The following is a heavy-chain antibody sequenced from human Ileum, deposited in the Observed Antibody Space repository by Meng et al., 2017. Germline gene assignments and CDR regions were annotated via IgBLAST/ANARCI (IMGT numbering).Heavy chain of an antibody. Sequence: ASVKVSCKASGYTFTSYDINWVRQATGQGLEWMGWMNPNSGNTGYAQKFQGKVTMTRDTSISTAYMELSSLRSDDTAVYYCARMMGGYHYNVMDVWGQGTTVTVSS. CDR3: ARMMGGYHYNVMDV. D-gene: IGHD1-26*01. CDR2: MNPNSGNT. CDR1: GYTFTSYD. J-gene: IGHJ6*02. V-gene: IGHV1-8*01.